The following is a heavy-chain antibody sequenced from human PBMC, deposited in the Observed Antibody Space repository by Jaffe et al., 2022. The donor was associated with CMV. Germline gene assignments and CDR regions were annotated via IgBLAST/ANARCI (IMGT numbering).Heavy chain of an antibody. D-gene: IGHD5-18*01. J-gene: IGHJ6*02. CDR3: ARDPYVDTAMVFWGMDV. CDR1: GFTFSSYG. V-gene: IGHV3-33*01. Sequence: QVQLVESGGGVVQPGRSLRLSCAASGFTFSSYGMHWVRQAPGKGLEWVAVIWYDGSNKYYADSVKGRFTISRDNSKNTLYLQMNSLRAEDTAVYYCARDPYVDTAMVFWGMDVWGQGTTVTVSS. CDR2: IWYDGSNK.